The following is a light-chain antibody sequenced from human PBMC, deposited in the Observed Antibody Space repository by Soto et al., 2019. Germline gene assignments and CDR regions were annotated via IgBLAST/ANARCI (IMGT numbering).Light chain of an antibody. CDR1: SSDVGTYKS. J-gene: IGLJ3*02. Sequence: QSALTQPASVSGSPGQSITISCTGTSSDVGTYKSVSWYQQHPGKVPSLTIYEDNKRPSGVSNRFSGSKSGNTASLTISGLQAEDEADYYCCSYAGSGTWVFGGGTKVTVL. CDR3: CSYAGSGTWV. V-gene: IGLV2-23*01. CDR2: EDN.